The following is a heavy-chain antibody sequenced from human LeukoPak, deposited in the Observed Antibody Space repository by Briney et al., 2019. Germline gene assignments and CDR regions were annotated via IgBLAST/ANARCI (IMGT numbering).Heavy chain of an antibody. CDR2: IYNSGST. CDR1: GGSISSYY. V-gene: IGHV4-59*01. Sequence: SETLSLTCTVSGGSISSYYWSWIRQPPGKGLEWIGYIYNSGSTNYNPSLKSRVTISVDTSKNQFSLKLSSVTAADTAVYYCARARGYYDSSGYYPGAFDIWGQGTMVTVSS. J-gene: IGHJ3*02. D-gene: IGHD3-22*01. CDR3: ARARGYYDSSGYYPGAFDI.